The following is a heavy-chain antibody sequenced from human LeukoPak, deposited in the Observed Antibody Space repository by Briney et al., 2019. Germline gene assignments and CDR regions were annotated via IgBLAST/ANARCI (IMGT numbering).Heavy chain of an antibody. CDR3: ARALGSFSDL. Sequence: GGSLRLFSAASGFTFRNYWTHWVRPAPGKGLVWVSRFNEDGHTTNYADSVKGRFTISRDNAKNTLYLQMNSRSGEDTAVYCCARALGSFSDLWGQGTLVSVSS. CDR2: FNEDGHTT. V-gene: IGHV3-74*01. D-gene: IGHD1-26*01. CDR1: GFTFRNYW. J-gene: IGHJ4*02.